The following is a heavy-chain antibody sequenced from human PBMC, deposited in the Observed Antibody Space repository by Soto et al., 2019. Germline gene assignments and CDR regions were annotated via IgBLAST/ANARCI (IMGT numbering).Heavy chain of an antibody. Sequence: GGSLRLSCTASGFTVSRDYMSWVRQVPGKGLEWVSVIYSGGDIYYTDSVKGRFTISRDDSKNMLYLQMDSLRVEDTAVYYCARDPGDSNGMDDWGQGTTVTVSS. CDR3: ARDPGDSNGMDD. D-gene: IGHD3-16*01. J-gene: IGHJ6*02. V-gene: IGHV3-53*01. CDR1: GFTVSRDY. CDR2: IYSGGDI.